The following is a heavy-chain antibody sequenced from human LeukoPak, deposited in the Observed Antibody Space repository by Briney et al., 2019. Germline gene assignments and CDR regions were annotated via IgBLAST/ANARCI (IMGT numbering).Heavy chain of an antibody. Sequence: SETRSLACILEARSTGIYYWGCNRHPPGKGRGWIGYIYYSGSTNYNPSLKSRVTISVDTPKNQFSLKLSSVTAADTAVYYCARPSGNHYYGMDVWGQGTTVTVSS. V-gene: IGHV4-59*08. J-gene: IGHJ6*02. CDR2: IYYSGST. CDR3: ARPSGNHYYGMDV. CDR1: ARSTGIYY. D-gene: IGHD3-10*01.